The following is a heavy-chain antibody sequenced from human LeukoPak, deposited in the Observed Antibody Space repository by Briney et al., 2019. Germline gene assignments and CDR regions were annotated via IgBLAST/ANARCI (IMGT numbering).Heavy chain of an antibody. J-gene: IGHJ4*02. D-gene: IGHD1-26*01. CDR2: ISYDGSDK. V-gene: IGHV3-30*18. Sequence: PGGSLRLSCAASGFTFSSYGMHWVRQAPGKGLEWVAVISYDGSDKYHADSVKGRFTISRDNSKNTLYLQMNSLRAEDTAVYYCAKWAYSDFDYWGQGTLVTVSS. CDR3: AKWAYSDFDY. CDR1: GFTFSSYG.